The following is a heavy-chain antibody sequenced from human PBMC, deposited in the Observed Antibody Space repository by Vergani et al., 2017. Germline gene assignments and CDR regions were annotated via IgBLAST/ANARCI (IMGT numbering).Heavy chain of an antibody. D-gene: IGHD6-13*01. V-gene: IGHV5-10-1*01. J-gene: IGHJ4*02. Sequence: EVQLVQSGAEVKKPGESLRISCKGSGYSFTSYWISWVRQMPGKGLEWMGRIVPSDSYTNYSPSFQGHVTISADKSISTAYLQWSSLKASDTAMYYCARVDNSDIAAAGTLDYWGQGTLVTVSS. CDR3: ARVDNSDIAAAGTLDY. CDR1: GYSFTSYW. CDR2: IVPSDSYT.